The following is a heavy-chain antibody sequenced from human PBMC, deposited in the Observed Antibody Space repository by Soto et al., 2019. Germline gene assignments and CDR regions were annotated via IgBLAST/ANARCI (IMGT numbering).Heavy chain of an antibody. J-gene: IGHJ3*02. V-gene: IGHV4-34*01. CDR2: MRHSGGT. Sequence: QVQLQQWGAGLLKPSETLSLTCAVYGGFVSSGSYYWSWIRQPPGKGLEWIGEMRHSGGTHFNPPFKRRVTISVDTAKNQFSLKMSSVTAANTALYYCARVERGTATTVVYAFDIWGPGTMVTVSS. CDR1: GGFVSSGSYY. CDR3: ARVERGTATTVVYAFDI. D-gene: IGHD1-1*01.